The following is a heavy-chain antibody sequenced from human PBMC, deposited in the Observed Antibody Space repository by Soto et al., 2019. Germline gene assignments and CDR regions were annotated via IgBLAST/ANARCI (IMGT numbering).Heavy chain of an antibody. CDR1: GDSISSYY. D-gene: IGHD2-15*01. CDR2: IYYSANT. CDR3: ARGYCSAGSCYPGGNWFDP. J-gene: IGHJ5*02. Sequence: SETLSLTCTVSGDSISSYYCSWIRQPPGKGLEWIGYIYYSANTKENPSLKSRVTISLDTSKNQFSLELKSVTAADTAVYFCARGYCSAGSCYPGGNWFDPWGQGTLVTV. V-gene: IGHV4-59*01.